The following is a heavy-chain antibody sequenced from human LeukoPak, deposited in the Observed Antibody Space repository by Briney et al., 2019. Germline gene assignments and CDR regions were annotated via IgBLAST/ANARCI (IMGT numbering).Heavy chain of an antibody. Sequence: SETLSLTCTVSGASTSSSYWSWIRQSPGKGLEWIGYGYYSGGTYYNPSLRSRVTISVDMSKNQFSLRLNSVTAADTAVYYCARPIYTSSWYAFDIWGQGTTVTVSS. CDR1: GASTSSSY. CDR3: ARPIYTSSWYAFDI. V-gene: IGHV4-59*08. J-gene: IGHJ3*02. CDR2: GYYSGGT. D-gene: IGHD6-13*01.